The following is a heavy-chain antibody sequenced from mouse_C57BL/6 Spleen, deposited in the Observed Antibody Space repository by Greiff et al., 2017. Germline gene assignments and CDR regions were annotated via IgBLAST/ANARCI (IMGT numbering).Heavy chain of an antibody. D-gene: IGHD1-3*01. V-gene: IGHV1-80*01. J-gene: IGHJ4*01. Sequence: VQLQQSGAELVKPGASVKISCKASGYAFSSYWMNWVKQRPGQGLEWIGQIYPGDGDTNYNGKFKGKATLTADTSSSTAYMQLSSLTSEDSAVYYCARELQSARDYWGQGTTVTVSS. CDR1: GYAFSSYW. CDR2: IYPGDGDT. CDR3: ARELQSARDY.